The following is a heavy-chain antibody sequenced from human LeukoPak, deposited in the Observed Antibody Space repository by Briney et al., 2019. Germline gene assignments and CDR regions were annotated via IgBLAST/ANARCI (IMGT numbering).Heavy chain of an antibody. V-gene: IGHV4-39*01. Sequence: SETLSLTCTVSGGSISSSSYYWGWIRQPPGKGLEWIGSIYYSGSTYYNPSLKSRVTISVDTSKNQFSLKLSSVTAADTAVYYCARRIGRSGFRAGAFDIWGQGTMVTVSS. CDR2: IYYSGST. D-gene: IGHD3-10*01. CDR1: GGSISSSSYY. J-gene: IGHJ3*02. CDR3: ARRIGRSGFRAGAFDI.